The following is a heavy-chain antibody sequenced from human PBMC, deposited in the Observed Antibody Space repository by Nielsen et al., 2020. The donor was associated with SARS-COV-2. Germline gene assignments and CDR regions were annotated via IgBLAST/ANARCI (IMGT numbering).Heavy chain of an antibody. Sequence: ASVKVSCKASGYTFTSYYMHWVRQAPGQGLEWMGIINPSGGSTSYAQKFQGRVTMTRDTSTSTVYMELSSLRSEDTAVYYCARSPALGYGSSTSCYQFHGMDVWGQGTTVTVSS. D-gene: IGHD2-2*01. V-gene: IGHV1-46*01. CDR1: GYTFTSYY. CDR2: INPSGGST. CDR3: ARSPALGYGSSTSCYQFHGMDV. J-gene: IGHJ6*02.